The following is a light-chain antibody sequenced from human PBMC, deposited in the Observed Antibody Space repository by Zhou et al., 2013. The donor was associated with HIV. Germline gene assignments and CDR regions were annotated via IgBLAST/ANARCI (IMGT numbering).Light chain of an antibody. CDR1: QSISSN. CDR3: QQYKIYPLT. V-gene: IGKV1-39*01. J-gene: IGKJ4*01. Sequence: DIQMTQSPSSLSASVGDRVTITCRASQSISSNLNWYQQKPGKAPKLLIYAASSLQSGVPSKFSGSGSGTDFTLTISNLQPEDIASYYCQQYKIYPLTFGGGTKVEIK. CDR2: AAS.